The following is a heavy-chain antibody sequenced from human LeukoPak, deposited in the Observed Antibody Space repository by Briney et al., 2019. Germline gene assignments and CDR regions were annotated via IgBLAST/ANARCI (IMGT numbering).Heavy chain of an antibody. V-gene: IGHV4-59*08. D-gene: IGHD3-22*01. Sequence: SETLSLTCTVSGGSIRNYFWSWIRQPPGKGLEWVGYIHNSANTNYNPSLRSRVTISVDTSKNQFSLKLSSVTAADTAVYYCARHITMIVVPDYWGQGTLVTVSS. J-gene: IGHJ4*02. CDR1: GGSIRNYF. CDR2: IHNSANT. CDR3: ARHITMIVVPDY.